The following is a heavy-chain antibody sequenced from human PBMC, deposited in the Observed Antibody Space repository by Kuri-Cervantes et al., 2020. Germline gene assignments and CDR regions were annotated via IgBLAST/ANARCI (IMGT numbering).Heavy chain of an antibody. D-gene: IGHD2-15*01. J-gene: IGHJ4*02. CDR3: ARERYCSGGSCYYFDY. CDR2: IKQDGSEE. Sequence: GESLKISCAASGFTFSSYWMSWVRQAPGKGLEWVANIKQDGSEEYYVDSVKGRFTISRDNAKNSLYLQMNSLRAEDTAVYYCARERYCSGGSCYYFDYWGQGTLVTVSS. V-gene: IGHV3-7*01. CDR1: GFTFSSYW.